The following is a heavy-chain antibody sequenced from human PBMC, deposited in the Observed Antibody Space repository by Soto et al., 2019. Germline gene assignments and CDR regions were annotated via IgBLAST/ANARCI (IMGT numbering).Heavy chain of an antibody. CDR3: ARVAEXPIAPAAEDYYYYGMDV. D-gene: IGHD6-13*01. CDR1: GGTFSSYA. J-gene: IGHJ6*02. V-gene: IGHV1-69*13. CDR2: IIPIFGTA. Sequence: SVKVSCKASGGTFSSYAISWVLQAPGQGLEWMGGIIPIFGTANYAQKFQGRVTITADESTSTAYMELSSLRSEDTAVYYCARVAEXPIAPAAEDYYYYGMDVWGQGTTVTVSS.